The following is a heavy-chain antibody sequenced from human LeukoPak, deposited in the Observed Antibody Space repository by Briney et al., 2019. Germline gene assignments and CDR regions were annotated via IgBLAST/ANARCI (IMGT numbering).Heavy chain of an antibody. CDR2: ISSTSNYI. J-gene: IGHJ4*02. CDR1: GFTFSSYN. D-gene: IGHD3-10*01. V-gene: IGHV3-21*01. CDR3: ARESGSPDY. Sequence: GGSLRLSCAASGFTFSSYNMNWVRQAPGKGLEWVSSISSTSNYIYYADSVKGRFTISRDNAKNSVYLQVNSRRAEATALYCCARESGSPDYWGQGTLVTVSS.